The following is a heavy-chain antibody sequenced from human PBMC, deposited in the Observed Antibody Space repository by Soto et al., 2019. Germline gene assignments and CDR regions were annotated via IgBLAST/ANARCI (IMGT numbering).Heavy chain of an antibody. V-gene: IGHV5-10-1*01. D-gene: IGHD3-22*01. CDR2: IDPSDSYT. J-gene: IGHJ4*02. Sequence: GESLKISCKGSGYSFTSYWISWVRQMPGKGLEWMGRIDPSDSYTNYSPSFQGHVTISADKSISTAYLQWSSLKASDTAMYYCARTPRCYDSSGYQSGSDYWGQGTLVTVSS. CDR3: ARTPRCYDSSGYQSGSDY. CDR1: GYSFTSYW.